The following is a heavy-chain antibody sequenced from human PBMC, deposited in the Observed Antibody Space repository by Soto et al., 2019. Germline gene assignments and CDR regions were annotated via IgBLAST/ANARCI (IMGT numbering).Heavy chain of an antibody. V-gene: IGHV3-23*01. CDR1: GFTFNTYA. CDR2: INDSGDST. Sequence: PGGSLRLSCAASGFTFNTYAMSWVRQAPGKGLEWVSVINDSGDSTYYADSVKGRFTISRDNSENTLYLQMNSLRAEDTAVYYCAKSIVVLRPYSIDYWGQGTLVTVSS. CDR3: AKSIVVLRPYSIDY. J-gene: IGHJ4*02. D-gene: IGHD2-15*01.